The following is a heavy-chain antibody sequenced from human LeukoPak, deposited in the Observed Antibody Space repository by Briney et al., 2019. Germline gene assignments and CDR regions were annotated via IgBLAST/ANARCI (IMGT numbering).Heavy chain of an antibody. V-gene: IGHV2-70*11. Sequence: FGPTLVNPTQTLTLTCTFSGFSLSTSGMCVSWIRQPPGKALEWLARIDWDDDKYYSTSLKTRLTISKDTSKNQVVLTMTNMDPVDTATYYCARIRLIAAAGTNSISYAFDIWGQGTMVTVSS. D-gene: IGHD6-13*01. CDR3: ARIRLIAAAGTNSISYAFDI. CDR2: IDWDDDK. J-gene: IGHJ3*02. CDR1: GFSLSTSGMC.